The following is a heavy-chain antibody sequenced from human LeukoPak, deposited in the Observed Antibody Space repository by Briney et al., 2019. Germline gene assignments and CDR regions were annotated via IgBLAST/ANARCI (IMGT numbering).Heavy chain of an antibody. J-gene: IGHJ4*02. CDR3: AKDKGIYCSSTSCYLFH. Sequence: GRSLRLSCAASGFTFSSYGMHWVRQAPGKGLEWVAVIWYDGSNKYYADSVKGRFTISRDNSKNTLYLQMTSLRAEDTAVYYCAKDKGIYCSSTSCYLFHWGQGTLVTVSS. CDR1: GFTFSSYG. CDR2: IWYDGSNK. D-gene: IGHD2-2*01. V-gene: IGHV3-33*06.